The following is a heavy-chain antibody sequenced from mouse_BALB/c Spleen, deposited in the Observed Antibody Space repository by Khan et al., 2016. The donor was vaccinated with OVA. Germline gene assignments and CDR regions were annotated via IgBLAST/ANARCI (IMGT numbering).Heavy chain of an antibody. CDR3: ARNYYGYGAMDY. CDR1: GYTFTDYN. J-gene: IGHJ4*01. D-gene: IGHD1-2*01. CDR2: INPNNGGT. Sequence: VKLQESGPELVKPGASVKIPCKASGYTFTDYNMDWVKQSHGKSLEWIGDINPNNGGTIYNQKFKGKATLTVDKSSSTAYMELRSLTSEDTAVYYCARNYYGYGAMDYWGQGTSVTVSS. V-gene: IGHV1-18*01.